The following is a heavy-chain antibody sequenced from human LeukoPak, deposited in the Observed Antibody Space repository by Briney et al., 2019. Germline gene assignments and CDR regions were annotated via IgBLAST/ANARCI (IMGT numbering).Heavy chain of an antibody. J-gene: IGHJ4*02. CDR1: GGSISSSSYY. Sequence: ASETLSLTCTVSGGSISSSSYYWGWIRQPPGKGLEWIGSVYYTGASYYNPSLKSRVTISIDTSKNHFSLNLTSVTAADTAVYYCARGAPPQNWGQGALVTASS. CDR2: VYYTGAS. CDR3: ARGAPPQN. V-gene: IGHV4-39*07.